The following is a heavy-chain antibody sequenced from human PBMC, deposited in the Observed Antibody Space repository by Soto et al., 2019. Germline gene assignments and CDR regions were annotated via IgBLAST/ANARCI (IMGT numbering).Heavy chain of an antibody. J-gene: IGHJ4*02. CDR1: GFSFSDYE. Sequence: EVQLVESGGGLAQPGGSLRLSCAASGFSFSDYEMNWVRQAPGKGLEWVAYISSGGSTTHYADSVRGRFTVSRDNARKSLYLQMNTLSVGDTALYYCARDRAAGGYWGQGTLVTVSS. D-gene: IGHD6-13*01. CDR3: ARDRAAGGY. V-gene: IGHV3-48*03. CDR2: ISSGGSTT.